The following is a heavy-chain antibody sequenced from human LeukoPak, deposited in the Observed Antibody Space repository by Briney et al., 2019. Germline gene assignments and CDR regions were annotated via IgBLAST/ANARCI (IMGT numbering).Heavy chain of an antibody. CDR3: ARSIGYVES. CDR2: VSTDGSTT. V-gene: IGHV3-74*01. D-gene: IGHD5-18*01. CDR1: GFTFSTSW. Sequence: GGSLRLSCAASGFTFSTSWMHWVRQASGKGLEWVSHVSTDGSTTAYAASVKGRFTISRENAKNTVYLQMNSLRAEDTAVYYCARSIGYVESWGQGTLVTVSS. J-gene: IGHJ5*02.